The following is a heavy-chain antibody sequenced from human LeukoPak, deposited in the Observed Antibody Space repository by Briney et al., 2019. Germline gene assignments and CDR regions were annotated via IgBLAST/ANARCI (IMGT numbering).Heavy chain of an antibody. CDR1: GGSISSSSYY. Sequence: SETLSLTCTVSGGSISSSSYYWGWIRQPPRKGLEWIGSIYYSGSTYYNPSLKSRVTISVDTSKNQFSLKLSSVTAADTAVYYCARVVEQQLVLPWFDPWGQGTLVTVSS. D-gene: IGHD6-13*01. CDR2: IYYSGST. J-gene: IGHJ5*02. CDR3: ARVVEQQLVLPWFDP. V-gene: IGHV4-39*07.